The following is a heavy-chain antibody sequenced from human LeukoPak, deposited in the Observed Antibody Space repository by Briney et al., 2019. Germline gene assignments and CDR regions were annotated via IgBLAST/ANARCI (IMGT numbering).Heavy chain of an antibody. J-gene: IGHJ5*02. CDR3: ARGLNWKYGWIDP. Sequence: GGSLRLSCAASGFTFSSYSMNWVRQAPGKGLEWVSSISSSSSYIYYADSVKGRFTISRDNAKNSLYLQMNSLRAEDTAVYYCARGLNWKYGWIDPWGQGTLVTVSS. CDR2: ISSSSSYI. CDR1: GFTFSSYS. V-gene: IGHV3-21*01. D-gene: IGHD1-7*01.